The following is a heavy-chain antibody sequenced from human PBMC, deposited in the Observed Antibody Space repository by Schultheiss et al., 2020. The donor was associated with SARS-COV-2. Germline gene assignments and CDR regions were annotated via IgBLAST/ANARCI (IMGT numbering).Heavy chain of an antibody. Sequence: SETLSLTCAVSGGSISSGGYSWSLIRQPPGKGLEWIGYIYHSGSTNYNPSLKSRVTISVDTSKNQFSLKLSSVTAADTAVYYCARELGYSYGYVLGYWGQGTLVTVSS. V-gene: IGHV4-30-2*01. CDR1: GGSISSGGYS. CDR3: ARELGYSYGYVLGY. J-gene: IGHJ4*02. D-gene: IGHD5-18*01. CDR2: IYHSGST.